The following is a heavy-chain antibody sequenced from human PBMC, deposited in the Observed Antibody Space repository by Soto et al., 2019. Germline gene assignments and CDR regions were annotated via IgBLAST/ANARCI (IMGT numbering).Heavy chain of an antibody. J-gene: IGHJ5*02. CDR1: GGSISSSSYY. D-gene: IGHD1-26*01. CDR3: ARQGVGWELRNWFDP. CDR2: IYYSGST. V-gene: IGHV4-39*01. Sequence: QLQLQESGPGLVKPSETLSLTCTVSGGSISSSSYYWGWIRQPPGKGLEWIGSIYYSGSTYYNPSLTGRVTISVDTSKNQFALKLSSVTAADTAVYYCARQGVGWELRNWFDPWGQGTLVTVSS.